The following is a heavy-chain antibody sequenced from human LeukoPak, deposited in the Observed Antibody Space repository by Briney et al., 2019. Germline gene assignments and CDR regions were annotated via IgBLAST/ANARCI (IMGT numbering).Heavy chain of an antibody. Sequence: GGSLRLSCAASGVTLRNYAMSWIRQAPGKGLRWCSVISGDGESTYYADSVRGRFTISRDNSKNTMYLQMNNLRAEDTAIYYCAKDRDCSSTGCYVFANWGQGTLVTVSS. CDR1: GVTLRNYA. CDR2: ISGDGEST. V-gene: IGHV3-23*01. D-gene: IGHD2-2*01. CDR3: AKDRDCSSTGCYVFAN. J-gene: IGHJ4*02.